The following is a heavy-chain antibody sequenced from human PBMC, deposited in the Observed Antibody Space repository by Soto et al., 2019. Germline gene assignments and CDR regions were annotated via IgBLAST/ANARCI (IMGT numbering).Heavy chain of an antibody. Sequence: QVQLVQSGAEVKKPGSSVKVSCKASGGTFSSYAIYWVRQAPGQGLEWMGGIIPIFATADYAQKFQGRVTITADESTSTAYMELSSLRSEDTAVYYCAQCLLGVNYYYGMDVWGQGTTVTVSS. CDR2: IIPIFATA. CDR3: AQCLLGVNYYYGMDV. V-gene: IGHV1-69*12. D-gene: IGHD3-16*01. CDR1: GGTFSSYA. J-gene: IGHJ6*02.